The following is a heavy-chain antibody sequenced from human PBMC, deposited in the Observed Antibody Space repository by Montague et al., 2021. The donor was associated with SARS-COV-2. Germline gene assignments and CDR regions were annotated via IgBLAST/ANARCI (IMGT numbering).Heavy chain of an antibody. D-gene: IGHD4-17*01. V-gene: IGHV4-39*01. J-gene: IGHJ5*02. Sequence: SETLSLTCTVSGDSTSCPNCYWGWIRQAPGKELDWIGTIYNSGTTYYXPSLKSRLTISIDTSKNQFSLKLTSVTAADTAVYYCARHRNYGDHSLDNWFHPWGQGTLVTVSS. CDR2: IYNSGTT. CDR3: ARHRNYGDHSLDNWFHP. CDR1: GDSTSCPNCY.